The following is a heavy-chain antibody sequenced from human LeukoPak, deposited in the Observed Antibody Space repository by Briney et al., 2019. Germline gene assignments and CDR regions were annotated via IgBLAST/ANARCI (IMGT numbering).Heavy chain of an antibody. V-gene: IGHV3-21*04. Sequence: PGGSLRLSCAASGFTFSSYSMNWVRQAPGKGLEWVSSISSSSSYIYYADSVKGRFTISRDNAKNTLYLQMNSLRAEDTAVYYCARDRGGSYGGFDYWGQGTLVTVSS. J-gene: IGHJ4*02. CDR2: ISSSSSYI. D-gene: IGHD1-26*01. CDR1: GFTFSSYS. CDR3: ARDRGGSYGGFDY.